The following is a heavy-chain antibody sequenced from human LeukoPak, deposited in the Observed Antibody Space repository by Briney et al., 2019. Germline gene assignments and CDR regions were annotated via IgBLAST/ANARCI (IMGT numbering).Heavy chain of an antibody. V-gene: IGHV1-18*01. Sequence: ASVKASCKASGYTFTSYGISWVRQAPGQGLEWMGWISAYNGNTNYAQKLQGRVTMTTDTSTSTAYMELRSLRSDDTAVYYCARDRGDIVVVPAAMVWFDPWGQGTLVTVSS. CDR2: ISAYNGNT. CDR1: GYTFTSYG. CDR3: ARDRGDIVVVPAAMVWFDP. J-gene: IGHJ5*02. D-gene: IGHD2-2*01.